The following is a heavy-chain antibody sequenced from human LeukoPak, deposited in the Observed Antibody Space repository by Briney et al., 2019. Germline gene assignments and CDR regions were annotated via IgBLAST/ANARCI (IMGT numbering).Heavy chain of an antibody. V-gene: IGHV1-18*01. CDR3: ARDPQYSPSKDNWFDP. Sequence: GASVKVSCKASGYTFTSYGISWVRQAPGQGLEWMGWISAYNGNTNYAQKLQGRVTMTTDTSTSTAYMELRSLRSDDTAVYYCARDPQYSPSKDNWFDPWGQGTLVTVSS. J-gene: IGHJ5*02. CDR1: GYTFTSYG. CDR2: ISAYNGNT. D-gene: IGHD2-15*01.